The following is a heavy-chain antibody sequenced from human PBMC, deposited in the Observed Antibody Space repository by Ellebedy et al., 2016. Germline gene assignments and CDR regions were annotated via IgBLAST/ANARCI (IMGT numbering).Heavy chain of an antibody. Sequence: ASVKVSCXASGYTLSDYYIHFMRQAPGQGPEWMGWIHPNSGGTNYGEKFQDRVTMTRDTSISTAYMELSSLTSDDTAVYYCARWLVPFYYNVMDVWGQGTTVTVSS. CDR3: ARWLVPFYYNVMDV. D-gene: IGHD6-19*01. CDR2: IHPNSGGT. CDR1: GYTLSDYY. V-gene: IGHV1-2*02. J-gene: IGHJ6*02.